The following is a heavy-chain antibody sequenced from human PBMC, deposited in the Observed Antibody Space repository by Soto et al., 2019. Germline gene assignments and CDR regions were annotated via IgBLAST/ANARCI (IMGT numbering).Heavy chain of an antibody. CDR1: GGSISSYY. Sequence: LSLTCTVSGGSISSYYWSWIRQPPGKGLEWIGYIYYSGSTNYNPSLKSRVTISVDTSKNQFSLKLSSVTAADTAVYYCARLGYGSGSYYSGPWGQGTLVTVSS. V-gene: IGHV4-59*08. J-gene: IGHJ5*02. D-gene: IGHD3-10*01. CDR3: ARLGYGSGSYYSGP. CDR2: IYYSGST.